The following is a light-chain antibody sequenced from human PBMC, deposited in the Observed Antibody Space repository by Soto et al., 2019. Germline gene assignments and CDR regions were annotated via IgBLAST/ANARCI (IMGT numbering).Light chain of an antibody. V-gene: IGLV1-47*01. CDR1: PSNLGSKS. CDR2: ENN. J-gene: IGLJ1*01. Sequence: QSVLTLPPSASGTPGQRITISCSGSPSNLGSKSVSWCQQFPGTAPKLLIYENNQRPSGAPGRFSGSKSGTSASLAISALRSEDEADYYCAAWDDGLSGYYVFGTGTKVTVL. CDR3: AAWDDGLSGYYV.